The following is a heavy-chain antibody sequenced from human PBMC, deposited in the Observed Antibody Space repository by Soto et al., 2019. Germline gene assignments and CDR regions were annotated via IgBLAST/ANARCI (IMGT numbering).Heavy chain of an antibody. J-gene: IGHJ4*02. CDR2: IYYSGST. CDR1: DVSISSSRYY. V-gene: IGHV4-39*01. Sequence: SETLSLTCPVSDVSISSSRYYWGWIRQPPGKGLEWIGSIYYSGSTYYNPSLKSRVTISVDTSKNQFSLKLSSVTAADTAVYYCARLEAAAGLDYWGQGTLVTVSS. CDR3: ARLEAAAGLDY. D-gene: IGHD6-13*01.